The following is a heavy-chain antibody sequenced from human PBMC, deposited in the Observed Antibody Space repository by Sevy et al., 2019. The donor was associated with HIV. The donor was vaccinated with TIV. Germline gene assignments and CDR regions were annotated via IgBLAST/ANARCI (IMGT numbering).Heavy chain of an antibody. Sequence: GESLKISCKGSGYSFNNYLEGWGRPMPGKGLEWVGINYPGDSDIRYSPSFQGQVTITAAKSMSTAYLQWSRLKASDTAMYYCARHFDLSHSLGYYQSWFDPWGQGTLVTVSS. CDR2: NYPGDSDI. CDR3: ARHFDLSHSLGYYQSWFDP. V-gene: IGHV5-51*01. J-gene: IGHJ5*02. D-gene: IGHD3-22*01. CDR1: GYSFNNYL.